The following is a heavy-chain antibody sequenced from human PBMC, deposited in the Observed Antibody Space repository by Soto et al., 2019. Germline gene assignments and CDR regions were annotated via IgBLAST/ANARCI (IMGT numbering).Heavy chain of an antibody. CDR2: INSDGSST. Sequence: GGSLRLSCAASGFTFSSYWMHWVRQAPGKGLVWVSRINSDGSSTSYADSVKGRFTISRDNAKNTLYLQMNSLRAEDTAVYYCARGSLVREVEVVPAARDYYYGMDVWGQGTTVTVSS. V-gene: IGHV3-74*01. D-gene: IGHD2-2*01. CDR3: ARGSLVREVEVVPAARDYYYGMDV. J-gene: IGHJ6*02. CDR1: GFTFSSYW.